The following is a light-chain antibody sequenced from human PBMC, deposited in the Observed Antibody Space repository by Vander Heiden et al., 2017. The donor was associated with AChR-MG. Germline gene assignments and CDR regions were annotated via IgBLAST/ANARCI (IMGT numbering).Light chain of an antibody. CDR2: DVS. CDR1: SGDVVGNNN. V-gene: IGLV2-14*01. Sequence: QPALTPPAPVSGSPGPSRPTSRTGTSGDVVGNNNVPWYQQNPGKAPKLMIYDVSKRPSGVSKRFSGSKSGNTASLTITGLQAEDEADYYCSSYESSSTLVVFGGGTKLTVL. J-gene: IGLJ2*01. CDR3: SSYESSSTLVV.